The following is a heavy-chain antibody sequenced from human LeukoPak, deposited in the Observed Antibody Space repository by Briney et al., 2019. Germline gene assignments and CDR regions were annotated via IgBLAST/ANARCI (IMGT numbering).Heavy chain of an antibody. D-gene: IGHD4-17*01. CDR1: GFTFSSYW. V-gene: IGHV3-7*03. CDR3: AKDLRTTTPRAFDY. CDR2: IKQDGSEK. J-gene: IGHJ4*02. Sequence: GGSLRLSCAASGFTFSSYWMSWVRQAPGKGLEWVANIKQDGSEKYYVDSVKGRFTISRDNAKNSLYLQMNSLRAEDTAVYYCAKDLRTTTPRAFDYWGQGTLVTVSS.